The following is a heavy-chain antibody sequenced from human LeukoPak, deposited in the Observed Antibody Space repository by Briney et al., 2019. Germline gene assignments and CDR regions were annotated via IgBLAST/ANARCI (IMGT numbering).Heavy chain of an antibody. Sequence: PGGSLRLSCAASGFTFSGFAMHWVRQASGKGLEWVGRIRSKANSYATAYAASVKGRFTISRDDSKNTAYLQMNSLKTEDTAVYYCTSTDTLPWYSSSWTDAFDIWGQGTMVTVSS. J-gene: IGHJ3*02. CDR1: GFTFSGFA. CDR2: IRSKANSYAT. V-gene: IGHV3-73*01. D-gene: IGHD6-13*01. CDR3: TSTDTLPWYSSSWTDAFDI.